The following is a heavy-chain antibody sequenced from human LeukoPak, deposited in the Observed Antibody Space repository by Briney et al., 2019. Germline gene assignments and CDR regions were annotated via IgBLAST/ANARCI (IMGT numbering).Heavy chain of an antibody. CDR1: GCTLSSYA. D-gene: IGHD5-18*01. V-gene: IGHV1-69*01. CDR3: ARGAAMVIVSYFDY. Sequence: ASVKDSCKASGCTLSSYAISWVRQAPGQGLEWMGVIIPIFGRSNYAQKFQGRVTITAADSTSTAYMELSSLRSEDTAVYYCARGAAMVIVSYFDYWGQGTLVTVSS. CDR2: IIPIFGRS. J-gene: IGHJ4*02.